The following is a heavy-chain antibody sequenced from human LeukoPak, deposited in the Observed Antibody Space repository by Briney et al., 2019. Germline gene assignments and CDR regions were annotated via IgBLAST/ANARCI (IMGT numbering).Heavy chain of an antibody. J-gene: IGHJ6*02. CDR3: ARLYGSGYHYYGMDA. D-gene: IGHD3-22*01. CDR2: IFYSGII. CDR1: GVSISSSSYY. V-gene: IGHV4-39*01. Sequence: SETLSLTCTVSGVSISSSSYYWGWIRQPPGKGLEWIGRIFYSGIIYYNPSFKSRVTMSVDTSKNQFSLKLSSVTAADTAVYFCARLYGSGYHYYGMDAWGQGTTVTVSS.